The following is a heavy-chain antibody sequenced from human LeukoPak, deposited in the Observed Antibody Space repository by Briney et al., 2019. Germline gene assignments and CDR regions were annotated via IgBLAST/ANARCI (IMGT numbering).Heavy chain of an antibody. CDR2: IRSKDNSYAT. V-gene: IGHV3-73*01. D-gene: IGHD6-13*01. CDR3: TRGEYSSSWYAFDY. J-gene: IGHJ4*02. CDR1: GFTFSGSA. Sequence: GGSLRLSCAASGFTFSGSAMHWVRQASGKGLEWVSRIRSKDNSYATAYAASVKGRFTISTDDSKNTAYLQMNSLKTEDTAVYYCTRGEYSSSWYAFDYWGQGTLVTVSS.